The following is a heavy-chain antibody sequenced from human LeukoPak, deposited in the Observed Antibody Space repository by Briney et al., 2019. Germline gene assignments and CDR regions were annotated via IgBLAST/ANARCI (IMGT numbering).Heavy chain of an antibody. J-gene: IGHJ4*02. V-gene: IGHV3-21*01. D-gene: IGHD6-19*01. Sequence: GGSLRLSCAASGFTFSSYSMNWVRQAPGKGLEWVSSISSSSSYIYYADSVKGRFTISRDNAKNSLYLQMNSLRAEDTAVYYCARDRWLVGDTDFDYWGQGTLVTVSS. CDR2: ISSSSSYI. CDR1: GFTFSSYS. CDR3: ARDRWLVGDTDFDY.